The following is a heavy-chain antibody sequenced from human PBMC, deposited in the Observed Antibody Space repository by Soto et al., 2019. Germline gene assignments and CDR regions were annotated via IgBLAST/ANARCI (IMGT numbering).Heavy chain of an antibody. D-gene: IGHD6-13*01. J-gene: IGHJ6*02. CDR2: IYYSGST. V-gene: IGHV4-39*01. Sequence: QLQLQESGPGLVKPSETLSLTCTVSGGSISSSSYYWGWIRQPPGKGLEWIGSIYYSGSTYYNPSLKSRLTISVDTSKNQFSLKLSSVTAADTAAYYCARLGSSWPQGYYNGMDVWGQGTTVTVSS. CDR3: ARLGSSWPQGYYNGMDV. CDR1: GGSISSSSYY.